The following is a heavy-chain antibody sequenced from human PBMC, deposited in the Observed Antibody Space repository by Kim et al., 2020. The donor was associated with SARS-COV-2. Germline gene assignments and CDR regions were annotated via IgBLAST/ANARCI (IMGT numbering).Heavy chain of an antibody. V-gene: IGHV1-2*02. CDR1: GYTFTGYY. CDR3: ARDSSPTYCSGGSCYSGGPFDY. Sequence: ASVKVSCKASGYTFTGYYMHWVRQAPGQGLEWMGWINPNSGGTNYAQKFQGRVTMTRDTSISTAYMELSRLRSDDTAVYYCARDSSPTYCSGGSCYSGGPFDYWGQGTLVTVSS. J-gene: IGHJ4*02. CDR2: INPNSGGT. D-gene: IGHD2-15*01.